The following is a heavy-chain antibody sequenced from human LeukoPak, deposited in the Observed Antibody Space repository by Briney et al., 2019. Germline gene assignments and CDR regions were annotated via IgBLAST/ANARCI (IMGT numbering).Heavy chain of an antibody. V-gene: IGHV1-69*05. CDR2: IIPIFGTA. J-gene: IGHJ6*02. CDR3: ASAYTTVTRWFYYYGMDV. Sequence: GASVKVSCKASGGTFSSYAISWVRQAPGQGLEWMGGIIPIFGTANYAQKFQGRVTMTRNTSISTAYMELSSLRSKDTAVYYCASAYTTVTRWFYYYGMDVWGQGTTVTVSS. CDR1: GGTFSSYA. D-gene: IGHD4-17*01.